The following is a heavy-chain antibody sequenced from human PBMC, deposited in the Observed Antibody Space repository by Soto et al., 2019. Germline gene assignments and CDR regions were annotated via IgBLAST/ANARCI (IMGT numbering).Heavy chain of an antibody. J-gene: IGHJ4*02. Sequence: GGSLRLSCAASGFTFTNYAMNWVRQAPGKGLEWVSGISGSGDSTYYADSVKGRFTFSRDNSKNTLYLQMNGLRADDTAVYYCAKGGGQLRHFDWLYYTSHFDYWGQGTLVTVSS. CDR3: AKGGGQLRHFDWLYYTSHFDY. CDR2: ISGSGDST. CDR1: GFTFTNYA. D-gene: IGHD3-9*01. V-gene: IGHV3-23*01.